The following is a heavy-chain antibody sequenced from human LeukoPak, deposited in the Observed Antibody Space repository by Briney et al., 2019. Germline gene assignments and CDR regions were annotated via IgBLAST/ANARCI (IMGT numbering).Heavy chain of an antibody. CDR2: INTGNGNT. V-gene: IGHV1-3*04. D-gene: IGHD2-21*02. Sequence: GGSLRLSCAASGFTFTSYAMHWVRQAPGQRLECMGWINTGNGNTKYSQKFQGRVTITRDTSASTAYMDLSSLRSEDTAVYYCARNTETATPLPYYFDYWGQGTLVTVSS. CDR3: ARNTETATPLPYYFDY. J-gene: IGHJ4*02. CDR1: GFTFTSYA.